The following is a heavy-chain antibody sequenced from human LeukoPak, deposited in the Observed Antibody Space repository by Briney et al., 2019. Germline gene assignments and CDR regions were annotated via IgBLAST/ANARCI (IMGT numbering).Heavy chain of an antibody. CDR3: ARKGKRTYFDY. CDR2: IYTSGST. Sequence: SETLSLTCTVSGGSISSGSYYWSWIRQPAGKGLEWTGRIYTSGSTNYNPSLKSRVTISVDTSKNQFSLKLSSVTAADTAVYYCARKGKRTYFDYWGQGTLVTVSS. J-gene: IGHJ4*02. V-gene: IGHV4-61*02. CDR1: GGSISSGSYY.